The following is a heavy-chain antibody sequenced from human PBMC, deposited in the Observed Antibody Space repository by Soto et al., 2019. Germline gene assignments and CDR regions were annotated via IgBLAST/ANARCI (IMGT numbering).Heavy chain of an antibody. CDR3: AKDQGPQPYGADY. Sequence: EVQLLESGGGLVQPGGSLRLSCAGSGFTYSSYGLSWVRQAPGKGLEWVASLTGTGVRTYYADSVKGLFTISRDNSKKALYLETNSLNPEDTALYFSAKDQGPQPYGADYWGQGTRGTDSS. J-gene: IGHJ4*02. CDR1: GFTYSSYG. CDR2: LTGTGVRT. D-gene: IGHD4-17*01. V-gene: IGHV3-23*01.